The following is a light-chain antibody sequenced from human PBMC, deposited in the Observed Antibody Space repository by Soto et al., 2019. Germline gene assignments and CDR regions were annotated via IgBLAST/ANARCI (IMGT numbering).Light chain of an antibody. J-gene: IGLJ1*01. CDR3: QSSDSSLNV. CDR2: GNS. CDR1: SSNIGAGYD. V-gene: IGLV1-40*01. Sequence: QSLLRHPPSLSGAPGQRVTISCTGSSSNIGAGYDVHWYQQLPGTAPKLLIYGNSNRPSGVPDRFSGSKSGTSASLAITGLQAEDEADYYCQSSDSSLNVFGTGTKVTVL.